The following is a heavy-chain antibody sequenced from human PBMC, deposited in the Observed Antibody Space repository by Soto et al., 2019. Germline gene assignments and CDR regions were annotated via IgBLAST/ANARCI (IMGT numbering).Heavy chain of an antibody. J-gene: IGHJ4*02. CDR1: GASVSTGVYY. CDR2: IDNSGST. D-gene: IGHD2-21*02. V-gene: IGHV4-31*02. CDR3: AGAVSDFDVRRYRTSYFDQ. Sequence: PSETLSLTCTVSGASVSTGVYYWTWIRQHPGKGLEWIGYIDNSGSTYYNPSLTGRVDISVDTSKDQFSLSLRSLTAADTAFYYCAGAVSDFDVRRYRTSYFDQWGQGILVTV.